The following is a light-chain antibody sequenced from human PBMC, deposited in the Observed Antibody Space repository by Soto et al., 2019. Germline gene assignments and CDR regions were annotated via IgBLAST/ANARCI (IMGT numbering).Light chain of an antibody. CDR2: GAS. CDR3: QQYGSSPWT. J-gene: IGKJ1*01. Sequence: DIVLTQSPATLPLSAGDRATLSCRASQSVSSSYLAWYQQKPGQAPRLLIYGASSRATGIPDRLSGSGSGTDFTLTIRSLEPEDVTVYYCQQYGSSPWTCGQGTKVDIK. V-gene: IGKV3-20*01. CDR1: QSVSSSY.